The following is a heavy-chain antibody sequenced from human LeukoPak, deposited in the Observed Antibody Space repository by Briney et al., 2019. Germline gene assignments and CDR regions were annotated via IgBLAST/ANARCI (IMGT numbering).Heavy chain of an antibody. D-gene: IGHD5-24*01. Sequence: ASVKVSCKASGYTFTSCDINWVRQATGQGLEWMGWMNPNSGNTGYAQKFQGRVTMTRNTSISTAYMELSSLRSEDTAVYYCARADGSVDYYYGMDVWGQGTTVTVSS. CDR3: ARADGSVDYYYGMDV. CDR1: GYTFTSCD. J-gene: IGHJ6*02. V-gene: IGHV1-8*01. CDR2: MNPNSGNT.